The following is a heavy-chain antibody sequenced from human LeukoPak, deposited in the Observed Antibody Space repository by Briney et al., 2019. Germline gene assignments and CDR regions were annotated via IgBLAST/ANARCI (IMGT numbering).Heavy chain of an antibody. CDR2: VYHSGST. CDR3: ARMFEPLYYFDS. CDR1: GGSISGANYY. Sequence: SSETLSLTCTVSGGSISGANYYWSWIRQHPGKGLELIGCVYHSGSTSYNPSLKTRVSISIDTSNNQFSLNLNSVTAADTAVYYCARMFEPLYYFDSWGQGTLVTVSS. V-gene: IGHV4-31*03. D-gene: IGHD3-10*02. J-gene: IGHJ4*02.